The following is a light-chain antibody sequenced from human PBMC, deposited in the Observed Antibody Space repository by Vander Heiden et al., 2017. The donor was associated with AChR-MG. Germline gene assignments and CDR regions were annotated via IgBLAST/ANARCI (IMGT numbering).Light chain of an antibody. Sequence: IQMTQSPSSLSASVGDRLTITCQASQDISNYLNWYQQKPGKAPKLLVYDASNLETGVPSRFSGSGSGTDFTFTISSLQPEDIATYYCQQYNNLPWTFGQGTKVEIK. V-gene: IGKV1-33*01. J-gene: IGKJ1*01. CDR2: DAS. CDR1: QDISNY. CDR3: QQYNNLPWT.